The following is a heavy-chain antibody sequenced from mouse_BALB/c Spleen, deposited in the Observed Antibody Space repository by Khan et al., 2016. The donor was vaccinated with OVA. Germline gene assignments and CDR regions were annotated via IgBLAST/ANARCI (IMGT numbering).Heavy chain of an antibody. CDR3: TNHSSSAAWFTY. CDR1: GYTFTSYW. V-gene: IGHV1-7*01. CDR2: INPSTDYT. Sequence: QVQLKASGAELAKPGASVKMSCKASGYTFTSYWMHWVKQRPGQGLEWIGYINPSTDYTEYNQKFKDKATLTADKSSSTAYMHLTSLPSEDSAVYYCTNHSSSAAWFTYWGQGTLVTVSA. D-gene: IGHD1-1*01. J-gene: IGHJ3*01.